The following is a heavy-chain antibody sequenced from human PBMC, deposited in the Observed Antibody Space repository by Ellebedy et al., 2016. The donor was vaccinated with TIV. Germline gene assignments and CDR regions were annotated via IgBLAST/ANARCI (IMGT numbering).Heavy chain of an antibody. CDR3: ATFRNLEGFDI. CDR1: GYSISSGSY. Sequence: SETLSLTCAVSGYSISSGSYWGWIRQPPGKGLEWIGSIYHSGSTYYNPSLKRRVSISMDTSRNQFSLKLSSVTAADTAVYYCATFRNLEGFDIWGQGKMVTVSS. J-gene: IGHJ3*02. D-gene: IGHD2/OR15-2a*01. CDR2: IYHSGST. V-gene: IGHV4-38-2*01.